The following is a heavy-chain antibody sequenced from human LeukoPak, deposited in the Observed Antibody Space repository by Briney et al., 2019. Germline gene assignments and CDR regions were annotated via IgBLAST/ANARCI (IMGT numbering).Heavy chain of an antibody. CDR3: AKDLPYYYYGMDV. CDR2: ISYDGSNK. CDR1: GFAFGSYG. J-gene: IGHJ6*02. V-gene: IGHV3-30*18. Sequence: PGRSLRLSCAASGFAFGSYGMHWVRQAPGKGLEWVAVISYDGSNKDYADSVKGRFTISRDNSKNTLYLQMNSLRAEDTAVYYRAKDLPYYYYGMDVWGQGTTVTVSS.